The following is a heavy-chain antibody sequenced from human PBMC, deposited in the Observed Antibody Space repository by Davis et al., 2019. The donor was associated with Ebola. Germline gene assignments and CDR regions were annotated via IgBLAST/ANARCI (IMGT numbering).Heavy chain of an antibody. Sequence: PSETLSLTCTVSSGSISSGDYYWSWIRQPPGKGLEWIGYIYYSGSTYYNPSLKSRLTISVDTSKNQFSLKLSSVTVADTAVYYCARGTITTFGERGWFDPWGQGTLVTVSS. CDR3: ARGTITTFGERGWFDP. D-gene: IGHD3-3*01. CDR1: SGSISSGDYY. CDR2: IYYSGST. V-gene: IGHV4-30-4*01. J-gene: IGHJ5*02.